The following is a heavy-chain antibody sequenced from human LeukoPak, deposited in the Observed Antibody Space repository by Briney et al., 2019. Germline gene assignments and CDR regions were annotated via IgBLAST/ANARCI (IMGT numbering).Heavy chain of an antibody. CDR2: IIPMFGSA. V-gene: IGHV1-69*05. J-gene: IGHJ6*03. Sequence: SVKVSCKASGLTLSTYVISWVRQAPGQGVEWMGGIIPMFGSAHYAQKFQDRVTITTDESTTIAYMELSSLRSEDTAVYYCASSPRIVGRLDYYYYMDVWGKGPRSPSP. CDR3: ASSPRIVGRLDYYYYMDV. CDR1: GLTLSTYV. D-gene: IGHD6-6*01.